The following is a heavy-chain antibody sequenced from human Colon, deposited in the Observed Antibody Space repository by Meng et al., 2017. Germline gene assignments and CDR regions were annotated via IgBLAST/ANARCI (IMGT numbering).Heavy chain of an antibody. CDR3: AHGVVASATLGAWFDS. V-gene: IGHV2-5*01. CDR1: GFSLNTDGVA. CDR2: IYWNDDA. Sequence: QITLKEFGPTLVTPTQTLTLTCSFSGFSLNTDGVAVGWIRQPPGKAPEWLALIYWNDDARYSPSLKNRLSITQEAAKNQVVLTMTNMESVDTATYFCAHGVVASATLGAWFDSWGQGTLVTVSS. D-gene: IGHD2-15*01. J-gene: IGHJ5*01.